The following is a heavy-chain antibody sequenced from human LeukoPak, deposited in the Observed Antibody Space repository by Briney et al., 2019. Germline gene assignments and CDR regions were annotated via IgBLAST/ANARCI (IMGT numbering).Heavy chain of an antibody. J-gene: IGHJ4*02. D-gene: IGHD5-24*01. Sequence: ASVKVSCKASGYTFTNYAMHWVRQAPGQRLEWMGWINAGSGNTKYSQKFQGRVTITRDTSASTAYMELSSLRSEDTAVYYCARVGYNYENYFDNWGQGTLVTVSS. CDR2: INAGSGNT. CDR1: GYTFTNYA. CDR3: ARVGYNYENYFDN. V-gene: IGHV1-3*01.